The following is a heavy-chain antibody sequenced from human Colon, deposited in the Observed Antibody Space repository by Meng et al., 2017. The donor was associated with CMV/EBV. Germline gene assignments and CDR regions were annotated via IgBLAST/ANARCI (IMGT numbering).Heavy chain of an antibody. CDR3: SRGGGFGY. CDR2: TNHIGRT. CDR1: GTSRSGYY. Sequence: SETLSLTCEVIGTSRSGYYWTWIRQSPGTGLEWIGDTNHIGRTNYHPSLKGRVTISVDTSKNRFSLTLASVTAADSAVYYCSRGGGFGYWGQGTQVTVSS. J-gene: IGHJ4*02. V-gene: IGHV4-34*01. D-gene: IGHD3-10*01.